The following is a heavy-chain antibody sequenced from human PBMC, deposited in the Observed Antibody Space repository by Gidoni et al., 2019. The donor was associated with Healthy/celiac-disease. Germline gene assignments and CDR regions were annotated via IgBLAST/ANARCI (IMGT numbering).Heavy chain of an antibody. V-gene: IGHV1-3*01. CDR3: ARLLVVGASVYFDL. CDR2: INAGNGNT. Sequence: YGMHWVRQAPGQRLEWMGWINAGNGNTKYSQKFQGRVTITRDTSASTAYMELSSLRSEDTAVYYCARLLVVGASVYFDLWGRGTLVTVSP. J-gene: IGHJ2*01. D-gene: IGHD1-26*01. CDR1: YG.